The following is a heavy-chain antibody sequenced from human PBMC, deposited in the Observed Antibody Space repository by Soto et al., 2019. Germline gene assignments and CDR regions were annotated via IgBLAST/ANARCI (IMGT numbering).Heavy chain of an antibody. CDR1: GFTFSNYI. V-gene: IGHV3-30-3*01. J-gene: IGHJ6*02. D-gene: IGHD5-18*01. CDR2: ISYDGSNK. CDR3: AGGDTYYAMGV. Sequence: QLQLVESGGGVVQPGRSLRLSCAASGFTFSNYILHWVRQAPGKGLEWVAFISYDGSNKDYADSMKGRFTISRDHSKNTLYLQLSSLRPEDTAVYYCAGGDTYYAMGVWGQGTTVTVSS.